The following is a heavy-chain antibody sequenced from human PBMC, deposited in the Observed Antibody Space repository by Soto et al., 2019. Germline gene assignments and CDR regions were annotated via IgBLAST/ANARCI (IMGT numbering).Heavy chain of an antibody. V-gene: IGHV3-15*07. CDR1: DFTISNAW. D-gene: IGHD2-15*01. J-gene: IGHJ6*02. CDR3: TTGSVEGV. CDR2: IKTKSEGEAT. Sequence: EVQLVESGGGLVKPGGSLRLSCAASDFTISNAWMNWVRQAPGKGLEWVGRIKTKSEGEATDYAAPLKGRFTISRDESKNTHFLQMNSLKAEDTAVYYCTTGSVEGVWGQGATVTVSS.